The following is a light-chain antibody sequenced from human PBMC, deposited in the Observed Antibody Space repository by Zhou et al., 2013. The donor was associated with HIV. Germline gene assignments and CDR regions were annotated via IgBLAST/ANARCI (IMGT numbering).Light chain of an antibody. J-gene: IGKJ1*01. Sequence: DIQMTQSPSSLSASVGDRVTITCRASQGISNFLAWYQQKPGKPPKVLIYAASTLQSGVPSRFSGSGSGTDFTLTISRLEPEDFAVYYCHQYGRSPRTFGQGTKVEIK. CDR3: HQYGRSPRT. CDR1: QGISNF. CDR2: AAS. V-gene: IGKV1-27*01.